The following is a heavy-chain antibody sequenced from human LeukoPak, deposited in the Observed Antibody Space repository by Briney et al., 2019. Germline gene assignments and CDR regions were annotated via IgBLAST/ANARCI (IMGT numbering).Heavy chain of an antibody. CDR3: ARVLRFLGDAFDY. CDR1: GGSISSYY. D-gene: IGHD3-3*01. CDR2: IYTSGST. J-gene: IGHJ4*02. V-gene: IGHV4-4*07. Sequence: SETLSLTCTVSGGSISSYYWSWIRQPAGQGLEWIGRIYTSGSTNYNPSLKSRVAMSVDTSKNQFSLNMSSVTAADTAVYYCARVLRFLGDAFDYWGQGILVTVSS.